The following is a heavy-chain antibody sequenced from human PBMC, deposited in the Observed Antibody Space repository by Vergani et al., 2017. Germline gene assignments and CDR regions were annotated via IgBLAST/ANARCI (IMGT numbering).Heavy chain of an antibody. CDR1: GFTVSSNY. Sequence: EVQLVESGGGLIQPGGSLRLSCAASGFTVSSNYMSWVRQAPGKGLEWVSVIYSGGSTYYADSVKGRFTISRDNSKNTLYLQMNSRRAEDTAVYYCARDYPVISGWKYAFDIWGQGTMVTVSS. J-gene: IGHJ3*02. D-gene: IGHD6-19*01. CDR2: IYSGGST. CDR3: ARDYPVISGWKYAFDI. V-gene: IGHV3-53*01.